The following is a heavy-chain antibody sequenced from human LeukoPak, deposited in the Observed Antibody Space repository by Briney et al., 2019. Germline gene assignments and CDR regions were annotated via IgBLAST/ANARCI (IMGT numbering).Heavy chain of an antibody. D-gene: IGHD3-22*01. V-gene: IGHV4-59*01. J-gene: IGHJ4*02. CDR3: ARDQGIVGAFDY. CDR1: GDSTNTYF. Sequence: SETLSLTCTISGDSTNTYFWSWIRQPPGKGLEWIGYIYYSGSTNYNPSLKSRVTISVDTSKDQFSLKLSSVTAADTAVYYCARDQGIVGAFDYWGQGTLVTVSS. CDR2: IYYSGST.